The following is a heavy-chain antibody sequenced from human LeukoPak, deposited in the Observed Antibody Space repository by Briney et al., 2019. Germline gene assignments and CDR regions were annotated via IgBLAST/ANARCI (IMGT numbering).Heavy chain of an antibody. CDR1: GGSIGSYY. J-gene: IGHJ5*02. CDR3: ARGRSGGDWFDP. D-gene: IGHD3-10*01. CDR2: IHDTGST. V-gene: IGHV4-59*01. Sequence: SETLSLTCTVSGGSIGSYYWSWIRQPPGKGLEWIGYIHDTGSTKYNPSLKSRVTISVDTSRNHLSLKLTSVTAADTAVYYCARGRSGGDWFDPRGQGTLVTVSS.